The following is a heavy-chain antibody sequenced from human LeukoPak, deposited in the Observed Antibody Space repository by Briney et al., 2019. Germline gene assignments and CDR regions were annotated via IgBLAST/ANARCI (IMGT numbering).Heavy chain of an antibody. CDR3: AKVTYDYGGNSGGFDY. Sequence: GGSLRLSCAVSGFTFSTYGMTWVRQAPGKGLEWVSAISGSGGSTYYADSVKGRFTISRDNSKNTLYLQMNSLRAEDTAVYYCAKVTYDYGGNSGGFDYWGQGTLVTVSS. D-gene: IGHD4-23*01. V-gene: IGHV3-23*01. CDR1: GFTFSTYG. CDR2: ISGSGGST. J-gene: IGHJ4*02.